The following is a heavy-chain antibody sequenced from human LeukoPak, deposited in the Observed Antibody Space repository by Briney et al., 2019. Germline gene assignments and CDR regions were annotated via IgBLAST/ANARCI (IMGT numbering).Heavy chain of an antibody. CDR3: GRAFPPLRTSSAGDL. D-gene: IGHD3-16*01. Sequence: GGSLRLSCSASGFTFSDYDMNWVRQAPGKGLEWVSSISGLSTHIYYGDSVKGRFSISRDNAKNSVCLQMNSLGVEDTAIYYCGRAFPPLRTSSAGDLWGQGILVTVSS. J-gene: IGHJ4*02. CDR2: ISGLSTHI. CDR1: GFTFSDYD. V-gene: IGHV3-69-1*02.